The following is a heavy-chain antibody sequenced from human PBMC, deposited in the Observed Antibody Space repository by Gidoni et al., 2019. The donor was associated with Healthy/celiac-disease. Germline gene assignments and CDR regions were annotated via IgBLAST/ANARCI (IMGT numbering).Heavy chain of an antibody. Sequence: QVQLQESGPGLVQPSQTLSLTCTVSGGSISSGGYYWSWIRQHPGKGLEWIGYIYYSGSTYYNPSLKSRVTISVDTSKNQFSLKLSSVTAADTAVYYCARVVGGYSGYGTLDYWGQGTLVTVSS. CDR2: IYYSGST. CDR3: ARVVGGYSGYGTLDY. D-gene: IGHD5-12*01. J-gene: IGHJ4*02. CDR1: GGSISSGGYY. V-gene: IGHV4-31*03.